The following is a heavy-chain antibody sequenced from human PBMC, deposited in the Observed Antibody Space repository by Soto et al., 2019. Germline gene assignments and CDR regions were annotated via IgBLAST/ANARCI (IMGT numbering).Heavy chain of an antibody. V-gene: IGHV1-18*01. J-gene: IGHJ4*02. CDR2: ISAYNGNT. CDR1: GYTFTSYG. Sequence: QVQLVQSGAEVKKPGASVKVSCKASGYTFTSYGISWVRQAPGHGLEWMGWISAYNGNTKYVQTFQGRVTMTTDTSTSTAYMELRSLRSDDTAVYYCARDAAAGLNDYWGQGTLVTVSS. D-gene: IGHD6-13*01. CDR3: ARDAAAGLNDY.